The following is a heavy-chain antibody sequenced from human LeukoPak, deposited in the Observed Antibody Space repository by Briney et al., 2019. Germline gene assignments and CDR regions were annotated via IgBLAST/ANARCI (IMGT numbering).Heavy chain of an antibody. J-gene: IGHJ6*03. Sequence: GGSLRLSCAASGFTFSNYAMSWVRQAPGKGLEWVSAISGSGGTPYYADSVKGRFSISRDNSRDTLYLQMNSLRAEDAAVYYCAKDGATYFSYYYRHVWRKET. CDR3: AKDGATYFSYYYRHV. V-gene: IGHV3-23*01. D-gene: IGHD1-26*01. CDR2: ISGSGGTP. CDR1: GFTFSNYA.